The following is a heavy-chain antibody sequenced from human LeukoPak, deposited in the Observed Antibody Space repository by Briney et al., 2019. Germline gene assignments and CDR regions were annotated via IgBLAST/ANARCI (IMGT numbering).Heavy chain of an antibody. CDR2: IIQRGAT. D-gene: IGHD1-1*01. CDR3: ARYVPVKTGPTRASFDY. J-gene: IGHJ4*02. V-gene: IGHV4-34*12. Sequence: SETLSLTCAVYCGSFSDYDWSWIRQPPGKGLEWIGEIIQRGATNCVPSLKSRVSMSIDKSKSQFSLNLRSVTAADTAVYYCARYVPVKTGPTRASFDYWGQGTLVTVSS. CDR1: CGSFSDYD.